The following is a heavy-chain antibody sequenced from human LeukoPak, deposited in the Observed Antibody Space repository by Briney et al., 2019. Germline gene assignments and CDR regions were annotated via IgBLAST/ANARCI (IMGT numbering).Heavy chain of an antibody. CDR1: GFTFSSYA. J-gene: IGHJ4*02. V-gene: IGHV3-30*04. CDR3: ARTYYYDSSGYYLGDYFDY. CDR2: ISYDGSNK. D-gene: IGHD3-22*01. Sequence: GGSLRLSCAASGFTFSSYAMHWVRQAPGKGLEWVAVISYDGSNKYYADSVKGRFTISRDNSKNTLYLQMNSLRAEDTAVYYRARTYYYDSSGYYLGDYFDYWGQGTLATVSS.